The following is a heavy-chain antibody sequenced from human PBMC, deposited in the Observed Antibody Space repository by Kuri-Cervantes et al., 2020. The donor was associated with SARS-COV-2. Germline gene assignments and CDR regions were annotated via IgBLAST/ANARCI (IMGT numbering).Heavy chain of an antibody. V-gene: IGHV4-59*01. D-gene: IGHD2-2*01. CDR2: IYYSGST. CDR1: GGSISSYY. CDR3: ARDRVVPAATRPYYYGMDV. J-gene: IGHJ6*02. Sequence: SETLSLTCTVSGGSISSYYWSWIRQPPGKGLEWIGYIYYSGSTNYNPSLKSRVTISVDTSKNQFSLKLSSVTAADTAVYYCARDRVVPAATRPYYYGMDVWGQGTTVTVSS.